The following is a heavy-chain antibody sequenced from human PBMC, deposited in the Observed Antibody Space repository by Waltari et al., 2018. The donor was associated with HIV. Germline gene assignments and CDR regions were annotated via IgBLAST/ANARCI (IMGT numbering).Heavy chain of an antibody. D-gene: IGHD4-4*01. V-gene: IGHV1-18*01. CDR3: ARTNYKSARHFDY. Sequence: MQSGAEVTKPGASVRVSCKPSGYAFKSYGLSWGRQAPGQGLEWIGWISPYNGNTEDAQKFQGRVTLTAESSTATVFMELTSLKSDDTSVYYCARTNYKSARHFDYWGQGTLVTVSS. CDR2: ISPYNGNT. J-gene: IGHJ4*02. CDR1: GYAFKSYG.